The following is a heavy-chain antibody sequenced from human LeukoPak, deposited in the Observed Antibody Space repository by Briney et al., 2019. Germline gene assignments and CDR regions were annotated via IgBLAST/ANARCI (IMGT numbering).Heavy chain of an antibody. D-gene: IGHD3-9*01. Sequence: ASVKVSCKASGYPFTVYSMNWVRLAPGQGLEWMGRINVNSGGTKYTEKFQGRVTMTRDTSISTAYMELSRLRSDDTAVYYCARDWWGNDILTGDNWLDPWGQGTLVTVSS. V-gene: IGHV1-2*06. CDR3: ARDWWGNDILTGDNWLDP. CDR2: INVNSGGT. CDR1: GYPFTVYS. J-gene: IGHJ5*02.